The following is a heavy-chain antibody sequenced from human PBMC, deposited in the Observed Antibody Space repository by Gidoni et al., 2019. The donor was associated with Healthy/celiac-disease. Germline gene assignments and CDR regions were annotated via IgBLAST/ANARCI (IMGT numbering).Heavy chain of an antibody. CDR3: ASLITITHHAYYGMDV. CDR1: GFTFSSYS. D-gene: IGHD3-9*01. Sequence: EVQLVESGGGLVQPGGSLRLSCAASGFTFSSYSMNWVRQAPGKGLEWVSYISRSSSTIYYADSVKGRFTISRDNAKNSLYLQMNSLRAEDTAVYYCASLITITHHAYYGMDVWGQGTTVTVSS. V-gene: IGHV3-48*01. J-gene: IGHJ6*02. CDR2: ISRSSSTI.